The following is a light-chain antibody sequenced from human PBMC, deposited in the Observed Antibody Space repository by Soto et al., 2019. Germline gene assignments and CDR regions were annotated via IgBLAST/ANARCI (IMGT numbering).Light chain of an antibody. CDR1: QSINNY. V-gene: IGKV3-11*01. Sequence: EIVLAQSPATLSLSPGERATLSCRASQSINNYLGWYQQKPGQAPRLLIYDASHRATGIPARFKGSGSGTEFTLSISSLEPEDSAVYYCQQRSNWPRTFGQGTKVEIK. J-gene: IGKJ1*01. CDR2: DAS. CDR3: QQRSNWPRT.